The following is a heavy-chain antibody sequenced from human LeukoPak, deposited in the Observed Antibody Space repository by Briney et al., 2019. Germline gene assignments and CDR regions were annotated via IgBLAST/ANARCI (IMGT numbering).Heavy chain of an antibody. CDR2: ISTDGSDK. CDR3: VRDSAVAAADYYFDY. CDR1: RFTFRSHP. V-gene: IGHV3-30-3*01. J-gene: IGHJ4*02. D-gene: IGHD2-15*01. Sequence: PGGSLRLSCAASRFTFRSHPMHWVRQAPGKGLEWVAVISTDGSDKHYRDSVKGRFTISRDNSKNTLYLQMNSLRAEDTAVYYCVRDSAVAAADYYFDYWGQGTLVTVSP.